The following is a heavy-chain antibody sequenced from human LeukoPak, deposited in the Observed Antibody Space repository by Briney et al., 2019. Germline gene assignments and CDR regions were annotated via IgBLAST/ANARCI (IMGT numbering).Heavy chain of an antibody. D-gene: IGHD6-19*01. CDR3: ATRNPKYGSGWYNY. J-gene: IGHJ4*02. Sequence: PSETLSLTCTVSGGSISSSSYYWGWIRQPPGKGLEWIGSIYYSGSTDYNPSLKSRVTISVDTSKNQFSLKLSSVTAADTAVYYCATRNPKYGSGWYNYWGQGTLVTVSS. V-gene: IGHV4-39*07. CDR1: GGSISSSSYY. CDR2: IYYSGST.